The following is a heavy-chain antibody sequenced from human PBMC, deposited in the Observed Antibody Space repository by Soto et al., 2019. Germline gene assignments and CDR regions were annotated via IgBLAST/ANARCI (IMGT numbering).Heavy chain of an antibody. CDR3: TSMGIAAAGTQNFDY. V-gene: IGHV1-69*02. D-gene: IGHD6-13*01. J-gene: IGHJ4*02. Sequence: QVQLVQSGAEVKKPGSSVKVSCKASGGTFSSYTISWVRQAPGQGLEWMGRIIPILGIANYAQKFQGRVTITADKSTSPAYMELSSLRSEYTAVYYGTSMGIAAAGTQNFDYWGQGPLVTVSS. CDR1: GGTFSSYT. CDR2: IIPILGIA.